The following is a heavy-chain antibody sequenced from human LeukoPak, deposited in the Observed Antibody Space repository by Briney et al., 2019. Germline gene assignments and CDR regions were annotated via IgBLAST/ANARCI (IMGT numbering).Heavy chain of an antibody. CDR3: ARVGSGYCTNGVCSYWYYDL. CDR2: IYYSGRT. CDR1: GGSISSHY. V-gene: IGHV4-59*11. Sequence: PETLSLTSTVSGGSISSHYWSWIRQPPGKGLEWIGYIYYSGRTNYNPSLKSRVTISVDTSKNQFSLKLSSVTAADTAVYYCARVGSGYCTNGVCSYWYYDLWGRGTLVTVSS. J-gene: IGHJ2*01. D-gene: IGHD2-8*01.